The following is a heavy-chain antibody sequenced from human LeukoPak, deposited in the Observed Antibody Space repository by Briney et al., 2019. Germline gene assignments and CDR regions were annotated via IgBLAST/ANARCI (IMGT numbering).Heavy chain of an antibody. CDR3: ARTQIISSWYLQFTYYYYGMDV. D-gene: IGHD6-13*01. V-gene: IGHV4-31*03. CDR2: IYYSGST. J-gene: IGHJ6*02. CDR1: GGSISSGGYY. Sequence: PSQTLSLTCTVSGGSISSGGYYWSWIRQHPGKGLEWIGYIYYSGSTYYNPSLKSRVTISVDTSKNQFSLKLSSVTAADTAVYYCARTQIISSWYLQFTYYYYGMDVWGQGTTVTVSS.